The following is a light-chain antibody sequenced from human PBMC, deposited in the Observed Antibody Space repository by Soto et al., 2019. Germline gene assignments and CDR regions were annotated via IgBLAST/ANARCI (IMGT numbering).Light chain of an antibody. CDR1: QSVSNNY. CDR3: QQFGSSGT. Sequence: EIVLTQSPGTLSLSPGERATLSCRASQSVSNNYLAWYQQKTGQAPRLLIYGASNRATGIPDRFSGSGSGTDFTLTISRLETEDFAVYYCQQFGSSGTFGQGTKVDIK. J-gene: IGKJ1*01. V-gene: IGKV3-20*01. CDR2: GAS.